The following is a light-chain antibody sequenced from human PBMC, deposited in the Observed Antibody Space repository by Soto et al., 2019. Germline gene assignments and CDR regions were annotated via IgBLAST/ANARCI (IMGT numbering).Light chain of an antibody. CDR2: EVT. CDR3: TAFTTTNIWV. Sequence: QSALTQPASGSGSPGQSITISCTGGRSDIGVYNSVSWYQQHPGKAPKLIICEVTNRPSGVSSRFSGSKSGSTASLTISGLRPEDEADYYCTAFTTTNIWVFGGGTKLTVL. J-gene: IGLJ3*02. CDR1: RSDIGVYNS. V-gene: IGLV2-14*01.